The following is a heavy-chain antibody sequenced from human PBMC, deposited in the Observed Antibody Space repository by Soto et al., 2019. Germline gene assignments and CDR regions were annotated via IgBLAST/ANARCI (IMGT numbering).Heavy chain of an antibody. CDR2: IFPLTDIP. CDR1: GGTFRNYP. J-gene: IGHJ4*02. CDR3: ARGPLVVLNYFPS. Sequence: SVKVSCKASGGTFRNYPINWVRQAPGQGLEWMGSIFPLTDIPDYAQNFQARLTISADRSTSTAYMELNSLTSDDTAMYFCARGPLVVLNYFPSWGQGTLVTVSS. V-gene: IGHV1-69*04.